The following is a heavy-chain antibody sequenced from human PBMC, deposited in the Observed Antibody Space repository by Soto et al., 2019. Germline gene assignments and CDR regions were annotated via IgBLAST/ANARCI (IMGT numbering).Heavy chain of an antibody. V-gene: IGHV1-2*02. J-gene: IGHJ4*02. Sequence: ASVKVSCKSSGYAFTGYYIHWVRQAPGQGLEWMGWINPNSGDTNYAQKFQGRVTVTRDTSFSTAYMELSSLRSDDTAVYYCATRYSYVHFWGQGTLVTVSS. CDR3: ATRYSYVHF. CDR2: INPNSGDT. D-gene: IGHD5-18*01. CDR1: GYAFTGYY.